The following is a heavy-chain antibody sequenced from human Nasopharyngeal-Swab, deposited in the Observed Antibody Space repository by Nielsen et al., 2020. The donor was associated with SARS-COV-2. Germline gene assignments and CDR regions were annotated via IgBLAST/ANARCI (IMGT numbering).Heavy chain of an antibody. D-gene: IGHD5-18*01. CDR1: GFTFSSYA. J-gene: IGHJ4*02. Sequence: GESLKISCAASGFTFSSYAMSWVRQAPGKGLEWVSAISGSGGSTYYADSVKGRFTISRDNSKNTLYLQMNSLRAEGTAVYYCAKPETGIQLWSTEPLDYWGQGTLVTVSS. V-gene: IGHV3-23*01. CDR3: AKPETGIQLWSTEPLDY. CDR2: ISGSGGST.